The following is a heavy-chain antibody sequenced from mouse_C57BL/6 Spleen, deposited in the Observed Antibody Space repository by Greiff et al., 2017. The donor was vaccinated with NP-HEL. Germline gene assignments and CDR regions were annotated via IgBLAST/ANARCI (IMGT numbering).Heavy chain of an antibody. CDR2: ISDGGSYT. V-gene: IGHV5-4*03. CDR1: GFTFSSYA. CDR3: ARDLGRGFAY. Sequence: EVNVVESGGGLVKPGGSLKLSCAASGFTFSSYAMSWVRQTPEKRLEWVATISDGGSYTYYPDNVKGRFTISRDNAKNNLYLQMSHLKSEDTAMYYCARDLGRGFAYWGQGTLVTVSA. D-gene: IGHD4-1*01. J-gene: IGHJ3*01.